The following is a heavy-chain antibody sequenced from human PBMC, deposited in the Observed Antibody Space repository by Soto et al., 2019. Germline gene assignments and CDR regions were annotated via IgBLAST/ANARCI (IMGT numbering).Heavy chain of an antibody. CDR2: ISSSSNFI. V-gene: IGHV3-21*01. Sequence: EVQLVESGGGLVKPGGSLRLSCAASGFTFSSYSMSGVRQAPGKGLEWVSSISSSSNFIYYADSVKGRFTISRDNAKNSLYLQMNSLRAEDTAVYYCARESVRWAYFNYWGQGTLVTVSS. CDR3: ARESVRWAYFNY. J-gene: IGHJ4*02. D-gene: IGHD3-16*01. CDR1: GFTFSSYS.